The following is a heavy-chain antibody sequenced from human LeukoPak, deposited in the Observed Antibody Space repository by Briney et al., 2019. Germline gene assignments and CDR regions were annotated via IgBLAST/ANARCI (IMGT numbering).Heavy chain of an antibody. CDR1: GFTFSSYA. D-gene: IGHD3-9*01. Sequence: PGGSLRLSCAASGFTFSSYAMSWVRQAPGKGLEWVSAISGSGGSTYYADSVKGRFTISRDNSKNTLYLQMNGLRAEDTAVYYCANHGVIMTGHSYSPVDYWGQGTLVTVSS. J-gene: IGHJ4*02. CDR2: ISGSGGST. CDR3: ANHGVIMTGHSYSPVDY. V-gene: IGHV3-23*01.